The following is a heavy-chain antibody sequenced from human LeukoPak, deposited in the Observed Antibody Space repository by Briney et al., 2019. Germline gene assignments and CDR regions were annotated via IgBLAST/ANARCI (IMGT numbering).Heavy chain of an antibody. D-gene: IGHD3-16*01. CDR2: INPNSGGT. J-gene: IGHJ4*02. CDR1: RYTFTGYY. V-gene: IGHV1-2*02. CDR3: ARDKKSLGY. Sequence: ASVKVSCKASRYTFTGYYMHWVRQAPGQGLEWMGWINPNSGGTNYAQKFQGRVTMTTDTSTSTAYMELRSLRSDDTAVYYCARDKKSLGYWGQGTLVTVSS.